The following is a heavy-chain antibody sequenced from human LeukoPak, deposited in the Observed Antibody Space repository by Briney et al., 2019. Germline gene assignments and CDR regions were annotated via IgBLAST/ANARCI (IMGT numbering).Heavy chain of an antibody. CDR2: IYTSGST. CDR3: AYSSSWTSYFDY. D-gene: IGHD6-13*01. V-gene: IGHV4-4*07. Sequence: SETLSLTCTVSGGSIGSYYWSWIRQPAGKGLEWIGRIYTSGSTNYNPSLKSRVTMSVDTSKNQFSLKLSSVTAADTAVYYCAYSSSWTSYFDYWGQGTLVTVSS. J-gene: IGHJ4*02. CDR1: GGSIGSYY.